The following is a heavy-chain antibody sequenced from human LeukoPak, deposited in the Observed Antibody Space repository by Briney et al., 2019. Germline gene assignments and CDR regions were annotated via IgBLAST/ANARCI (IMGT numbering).Heavy chain of an antibody. Sequence: PGGSLRLSCAASGYTFGSYWMYWVRQAPGKGLVWVSRINNDGSSTIYADSVKGRFTISRDNAKNTLYLQMSSLRDDDTAVYYCVRDNGGEHLWGQGTLVTVSS. V-gene: IGHV3-74*01. CDR3: VRDNGGEHL. CDR2: INNDGSST. CDR1: GYTFGSYW. J-gene: IGHJ4*02. D-gene: IGHD3-16*01.